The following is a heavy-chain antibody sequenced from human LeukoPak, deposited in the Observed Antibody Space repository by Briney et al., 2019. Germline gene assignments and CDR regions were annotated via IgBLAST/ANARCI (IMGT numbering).Heavy chain of an antibody. CDR2: IKQDGSEK. Sequence: PGGSLRLSCAASGLTLSSYWMSWVRQAPGKGLEWVANIKQDGSEKYYVESVKGRFTISRDNAKNSLYLQMDSLRAEDTAVYYCALSGSGSYYSRTDYWGQGTLVTVSS. V-gene: IGHV3-7*01. D-gene: IGHD3-10*01. CDR1: GLTLSSYW. CDR3: ALSGSGSYYSRTDY. J-gene: IGHJ4*02.